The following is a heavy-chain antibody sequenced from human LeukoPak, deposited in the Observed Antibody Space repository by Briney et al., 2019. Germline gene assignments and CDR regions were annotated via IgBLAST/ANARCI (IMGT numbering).Heavy chain of an antibody. V-gene: IGHV4-59*01. Sequence: SETLSLTCSVSTDSTNTYYWSWIRQSPGKGLEWIGHIYHSGSTDYNPSFKSRVTVSIDMSKKEFSLKLTSVTAADTAVYFCARGGRHDYTSYNAFDLWGQGTLVTVSS. CDR1: TDSTNTYY. CDR2: IYHSGST. J-gene: IGHJ3*01. D-gene: IGHD4-11*01. CDR3: ARGGRHDYTSYNAFDL.